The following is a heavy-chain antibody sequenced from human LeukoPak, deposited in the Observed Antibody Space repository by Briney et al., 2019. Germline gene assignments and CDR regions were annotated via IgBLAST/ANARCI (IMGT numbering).Heavy chain of an antibody. CDR1: GFTFSSYS. CDR3: ARDRGVTRPPYYFDY. J-gene: IGHJ4*02. CDR2: ISSSSSTI. D-gene: IGHD2-21*02. Sequence: GGSLRLSCAASGFTFSSYSMNWVRQVPGKGLEWVSYISSSSSTIYYADSVKGRFTISRDNAKNSLYLQMNSLRAEDTAVYYCARDRGVTRPPYYFDYWGQGTLVTVSS. V-gene: IGHV3-48*04.